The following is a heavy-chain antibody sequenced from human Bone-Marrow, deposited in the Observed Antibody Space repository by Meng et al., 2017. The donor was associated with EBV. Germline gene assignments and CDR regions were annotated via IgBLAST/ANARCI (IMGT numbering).Heavy chain of an antibody. J-gene: IGHJ4*02. D-gene: IGHD6-13*01. CDR2: INPNNGDT. V-gene: IGHV1-2*02. Sequence: QVQLVQSGAEVKKPGASVKVSCKASGYTFISYYIHWVRQAPGQGLEWMGWINPNNGDTKFAQKFQGRVTLTRDTSIRTAYMELSRLRSDDTAVYYCARVLGVIAAVPGYWGQGTLVTVSS. CDR1: GYTFISYY. CDR3: ARVLGVIAAVPGY.